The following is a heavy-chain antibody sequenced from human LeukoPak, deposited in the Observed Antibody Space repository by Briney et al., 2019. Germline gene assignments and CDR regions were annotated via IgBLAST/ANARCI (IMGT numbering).Heavy chain of an antibody. V-gene: IGHV5-51*01. J-gene: IGHJ6*02. CDR1: GYSFTSYW. D-gene: IGHD6-19*01. CDR2: IYPGDSDT. Sequence: GESLKISCKGSGYSFTSYWIGWVRQMPGKGLEWMGIIYPGDSDTRYSPSFQGQVTISADKSISTAYLQWSSLKASDTAMYYCARLSSGWPAYYYYGMDVWGQGTTVTVSS. CDR3: ARLSSGWPAYYYYGMDV.